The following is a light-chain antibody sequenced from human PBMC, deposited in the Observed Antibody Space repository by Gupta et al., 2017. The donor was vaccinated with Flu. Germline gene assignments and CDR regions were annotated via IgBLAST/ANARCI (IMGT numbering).Light chain of an antibody. CDR3: QQFYTTPLA. V-gene: IGKV4-1*01. CDR1: QSVLYSSNNKHY. Sequence: DIVMTQSPDSLAVSLGERATINCTSSQSVLYSSNNKHYLAWYQQKPGQPPKLLIHWASTRESGVPDRFSGSGSGTDFTLTISSLQAEDVAVYYCQQFYTTPLAFGPGTKVHIK. CDR2: WAS. J-gene: IGKJ3*01.